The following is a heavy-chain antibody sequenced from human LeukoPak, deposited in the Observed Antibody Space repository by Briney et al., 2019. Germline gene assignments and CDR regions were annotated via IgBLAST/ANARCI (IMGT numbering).Heavy chain of an antibody. J-gene: IGHJ6*03. V-gene: IGHV3-7*01. CDR1: GFTFSNYW. CDR2: IKYGGSEK. CDR3: ARDVAVSDYYGPGSYRIWYYYYYMDV. Sequence: GGSLRLSCAASGFTFSNYWMSWVRQAPGKGLEWVANIKYGGSEKYYVDSVKGRFTISRDNAKNSLYLQMNSLRAEDTAVYYCARDVAVSDYYGPGSYRIWYYYYYMDVWGKGTTVTVSS. D-gene: IGHD3-10*01.